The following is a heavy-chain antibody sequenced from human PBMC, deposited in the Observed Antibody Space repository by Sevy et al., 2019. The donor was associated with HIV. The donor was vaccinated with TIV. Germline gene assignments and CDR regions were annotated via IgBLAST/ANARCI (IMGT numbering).Heavy chain of an antibody. CDR2: VSGTSGAI. V-gene: IGHV3-48*01. Sequence: GGSLRLSCAASGFTFSSYSMNWVRQAPEKGLEWISFVSGTSGAINYADSVKGRFTISRDNAKNSLYLQMNSLRVDDTAVYYCARDMGGSSTPLDYWGQGTLVTVSS. CDR3: ARDMGGSSTPLDY. J-gene: IGHJ4*02. CDR1: GFTFSSYS. D-gene: IGHD1-26*01.